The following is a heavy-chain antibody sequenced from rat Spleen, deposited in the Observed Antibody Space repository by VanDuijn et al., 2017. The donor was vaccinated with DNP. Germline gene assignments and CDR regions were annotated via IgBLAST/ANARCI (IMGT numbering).Heavy chain of an antibody. V-gene: IGHV5-20*01. J-gene: IGHJ2*01. CDR1: GFTFSDYY. Sequence: EVQLVESGGGLVQPGGSLKLSCAASGFTFSDYYMAWVRQAPTKGLEWVAAISHDGNSTYYRDSVKGRFTISRENAKGSLALQMDSLRSEDMATYYCIRWNSGHFDYWGQGVMVTVSS. CDR2: ISHDGNST. D-gene: IGHD4-3*01. CDR3: IRWNSGHFDY.